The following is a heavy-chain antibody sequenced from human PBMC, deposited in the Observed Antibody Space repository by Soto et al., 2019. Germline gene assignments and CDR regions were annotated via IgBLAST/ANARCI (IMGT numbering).Heavy chain of an antibody. Sequence: PGGFLRLSCAASGFTFSSYWMHWVRQAPGKGLAWVSRINSDGSGTNYADSVKGRFTISRDNAKNTLYLQMNSLRAEDTAVYYCVRARLLGYSYGPVWGQGTLVTVSS. J-gene: IGHJ4*02. CDR1: GFTFSSYW. CDR3: VRARLLGYSYGPV. V-gene: IGHV3-74*01. CDR2: INSDGSGT. D-gene: IGHD5-18*01.